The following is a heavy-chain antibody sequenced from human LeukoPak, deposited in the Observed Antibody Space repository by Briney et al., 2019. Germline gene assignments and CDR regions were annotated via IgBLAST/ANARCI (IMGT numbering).Heavy chain of an antibody. CDR2: ISYDGSNK. D-gene: IGHD3-10*01. Sequence: GGSLRLSCAASGFTFSSYGMHWVRQAPGKGLEWVAVISYDGSNKYYADSVKGRFTISRDNSKNTLYLQMNSLRAEDTAVYYCARGFDGPVSYYYYGMDVWGQGTTVTVSS. V-gene: IGHV3-30*03. J-gene: IGHJ6*02. CDR3: ARGFDGPVSYYYYGMDV. CDR1: GFTFSSYG.